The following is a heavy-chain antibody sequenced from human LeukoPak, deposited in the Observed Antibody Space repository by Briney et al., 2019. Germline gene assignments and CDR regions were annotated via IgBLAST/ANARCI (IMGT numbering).Heavy chain of an antibody. CDR1: GFTFSDYY. CDR3: ARFVSRRGGATPLGAFDI. V-gene: IGHV3-11*04. CDR2: ISSSGSTI. Sequence: PGGSLRLSCAASGFTFSDYYMSWIRQAPGKGLEWVSYISSSGSTIYYADSVKGRFTISRDNAKNSLYLQMNSLRAEDTAVYYCARFVSRRGGATPLGAFDIWGQGTMVTVSS. J-gene: IGHJ3*02. D-gene: IGHD1-26*01.